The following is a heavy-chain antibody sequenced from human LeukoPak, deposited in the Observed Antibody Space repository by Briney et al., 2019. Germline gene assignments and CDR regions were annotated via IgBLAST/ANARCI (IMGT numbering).Heavy chain of an antibody. V-gene: IGHV4-38-2*02. CDR3: ARDSPEGYY. D-gene: IGHD2-2*01. CDR1: GYSVSSGYY. CDR2: IYHSGST. J-gene: IGHJ4*02. Sequence: SETLSLTCTVSGYSVSSGYYWGWIRQRPGEGLEWIGSIYHSGSTYYNPSLKSRVTISVDTSKNQFSLKLSSVTAADTAVYYSARDSPEGYYWGQGTLVTVSS.